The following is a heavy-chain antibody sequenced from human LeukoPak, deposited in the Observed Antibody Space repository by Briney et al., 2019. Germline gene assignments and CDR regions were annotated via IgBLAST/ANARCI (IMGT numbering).Heavy chain of an antibody. D-gene: IGHD3-22*01. V-gene: IGHV3-30*02. J-gene: IGHJ4*02. CDR3: AKVRNYYDSSGYYDY. CDR1: GFTFSSYG. Sequence: GGSLRLSCAASGFTFSSYGMDWVRQAPGKGLEWVAFIRYDGSNKYYADSVKGRFTISRDNPKNTLYLQMNSLRAEDTAVYYCAKVRNYYDSSGYYDYWGQGTLVTVSS. CDR2: IRYDGSNK.